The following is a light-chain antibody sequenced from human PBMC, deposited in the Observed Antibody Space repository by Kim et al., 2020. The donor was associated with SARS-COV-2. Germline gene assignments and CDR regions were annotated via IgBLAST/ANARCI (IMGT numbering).Light chain of an antibody. Sequence: ASVGDRVTITCRASQSISSWLAWYQQKPGKAPKLLIYKASSLQSGVPSRFSGSGSGTEFTLTISSLQSDDFATYYCQQYNNYPMYTFGQGTKLEI. CDR3: QQYNNYPMYT. CDR2: KAS. J-gene: IGKJ2*01. CDR1: QSISSW. V-gene: IGKV1-5*03.